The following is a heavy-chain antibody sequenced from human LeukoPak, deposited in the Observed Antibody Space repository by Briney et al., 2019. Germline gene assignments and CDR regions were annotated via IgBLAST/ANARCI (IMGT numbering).Heavy chain of an antibody. J-gene: IGHJ4*02. CDR1: GFTFSRHA. Sequence: PGGSLRLSCAASGFTFSRHAMHWVRQAPGKGLEYVSAISSNGGSTYYGNSVKGRFTISRDNSKNTLYLQMGSLRTEDMAVYYCAREAVGAAIDYWGQGTLVTVSP. CDR2: ISSNGGST. CDR3: AREAVGAAIDY. D-gene: IGHD1-26*01. V-gene: IGHV3-64*01.